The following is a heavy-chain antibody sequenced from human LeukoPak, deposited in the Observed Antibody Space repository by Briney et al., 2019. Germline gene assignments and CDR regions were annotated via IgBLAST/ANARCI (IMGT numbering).Heavy chain of an antibody. CDR1: GFTFSSYG. CDR3: ASLYGYGPEIDY. D-gene: IGHD5-18*01. CDR2: IWYDGSNK. V-gene: IGHV3-33*03. Sequence: PGGSLRLSCAASGFTFSSYGMHWVRQAPGKGLEWVAVIWYDGSNKYYADSVKGRFTISRDNAKNSLYLQMNSLRAEDTAVYYCASLYGYGPEIDYWGQGTLVTVSS. J-gene: IGHJ4*02.